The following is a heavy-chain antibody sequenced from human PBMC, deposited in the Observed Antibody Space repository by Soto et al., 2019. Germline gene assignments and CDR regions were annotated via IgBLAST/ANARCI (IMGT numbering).Heavy chain of an antibody. CDR3: ARSLDIHYKNWFDP. V-gene: IGHV3-23*01. Sequence: GGSLRLSCTASGFTFSSAAMYWVRQAPGKGLEWVSIISGTDSRTYYADSVKGRFTISRDNSRNTLYLDMISLRAEDTAVYYCARSLDIHYKNWFDPWGHGTLVTSPQ. J-gene: IGHJ5*02. CDR2: ISGTDSRT. D-gene: IGHD4-4*01. CDR1: GFTFSSAA.